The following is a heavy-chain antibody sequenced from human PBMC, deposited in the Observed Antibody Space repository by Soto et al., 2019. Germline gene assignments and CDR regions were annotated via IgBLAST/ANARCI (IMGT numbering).Heavy chain of an antibody. V-gene: IGHV1-18*04. D-gene: IGHD3-16*01. CDR1: GYTFTNHG. J-gene: IGHJ3*02. CDR2: INPYNANV. Sequence: QVQLVQSGAEVKKPGASVKVSCKTSGYTFTNHGINWVRQAPGQGLEWMGWINPYNANVNYAQKLQGRVTMTTDTSTSTAYMDLRSLTSDDTAVYYWARDRVAGIWGDAVDIWGQGTMVNVSS. CDR3: ARDRVAGIWGDAVDI.